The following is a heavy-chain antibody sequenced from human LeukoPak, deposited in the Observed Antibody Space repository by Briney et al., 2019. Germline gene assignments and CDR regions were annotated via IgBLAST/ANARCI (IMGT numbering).Heavy chain of an antibody. CDR3: VSGNAPDSTWESYRLDAFDI. J-gene: IGHJ3*02. V-gene: IGHV3-21*01. Sequence: KSGGSLRLSCAASGYTFRHYSANWVRQAPGKGLEWVSSISCTGDYILNTDTVTGRFTISRDNAKSSLYLQMNSLRAEDTAVYYCVSGNAPDSTWESYRLDAFDIWGQGTTVIVSS. D-gene: IGHD3-16*02. CDR2: ISCTGDYI. CDR1: GYTFRHYS.